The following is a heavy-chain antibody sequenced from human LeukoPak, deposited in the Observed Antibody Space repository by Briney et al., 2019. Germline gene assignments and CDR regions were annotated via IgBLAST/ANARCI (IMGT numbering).Heavy chain of an antibody. V-gene: IGHV1-18*04. D-gene: IGHD4-17*01. Sequence: ATVKVSCKASGYTFTGYYMHWVRQAPGQGLEWMGWISAYNGNTNYAQKLQGRVTMTTDTSTSTAYMELRSLRSDDTAVYYCARLAYGDYGMILYYYYYMDVWGKGTTVTVSS. CDR3: ARLAYGDYGMILYYYYYMDV. CDR2: ISAYNGNT. J-gene: IGHJ6*03. CDR1: GYTFTGYY.